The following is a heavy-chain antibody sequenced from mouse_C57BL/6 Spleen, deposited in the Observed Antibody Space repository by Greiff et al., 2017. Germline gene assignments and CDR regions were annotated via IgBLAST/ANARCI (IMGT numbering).Heavy chain of an antibody. CDR1: GYAFSSYW. V-gene: IGHV1-80*01. CDR3: ARPDYGSRTDYWYFDV. Sequence: VQLQQSGAELVKPGASVKISCKASGYAFSSYWMNWVKQRPGKGLEWIGPIYPGDGYTNYNGKFKDKATLTADTSSSTAYMQLSSLTSEDSAVYFCARPDYGSRTDYWYFDVWGTGTTVTVSS. CDR2: IYPGDGYT. D-gene: IGHD1-1*01. J-gene: IGHJ1*03.